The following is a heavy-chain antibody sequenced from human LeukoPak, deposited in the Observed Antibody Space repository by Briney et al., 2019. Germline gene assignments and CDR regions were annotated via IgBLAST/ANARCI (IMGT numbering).Heavy chain of an antibody. Sequence: PGRSLRLSCAASGFTFSSYAMYWVRQAPGKGLGWVASISYADGSYKYYADSVKGRFTISRDSSENTLYLQMNSLRAEDTAVYYCARDLKSGGYSQGSGGSFDSWGQGTLVTVSS. V-gene: IGHV3-30*01. D-gene: IGHD5-18*01. CDR3: ARDLKSGGYSQGSGGSFDS. CDR2: ISYADGSYK. J-gene: IGHJ4*02. CDR1: GFTFSSYA.